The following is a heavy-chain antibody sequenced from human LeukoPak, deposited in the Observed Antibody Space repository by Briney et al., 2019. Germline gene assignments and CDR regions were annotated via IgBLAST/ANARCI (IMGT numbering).Heavy chain of an antibody. J-gene: IGHJ4*02. Sequence: ASVKVSCKASGYTFTSYGISWVRQAPGQGLEWMGWISAYNGNTNYAQKLQGRVTMTTDTSTSTAYMELRSLRSDDTAVYYCARGIWSTTLTAYYLDYWSQGTLVTVSS. CDR3: ARGIWSTTLTAYYLDY. CDR1: GYTFTSYG. V-gene: IGHV1-18*01. CDR2: ISAYNGNT. D-gene: IGHD2-21*02.